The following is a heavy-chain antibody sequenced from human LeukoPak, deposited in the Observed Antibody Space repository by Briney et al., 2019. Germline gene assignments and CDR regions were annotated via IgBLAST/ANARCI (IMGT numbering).Heavy chain of an antibody. CDR2: ISSSGSTI. D-gene: IGHD5-18*01. CDR1: GFTSIDYY. V-gene: IGHV3-11*01. CDR3: ARMGSYGYYFDY. J-gene: IGHJ4*02. Sequence: GSLRLSFAASGFTSIDYYMSGIGQAPGRGREGVSYISSSGSTIYYADSVKGRFTISRDNAKNSLYLQMNSLRAEDTAVYYCARMGSYGYYFDYWGQGTLVTVSS.